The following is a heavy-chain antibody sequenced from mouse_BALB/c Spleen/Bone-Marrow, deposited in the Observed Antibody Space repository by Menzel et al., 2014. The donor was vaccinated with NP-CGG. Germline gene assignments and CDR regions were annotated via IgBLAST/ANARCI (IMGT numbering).Heavy chain of an antibody. CDR2: IDPASGDT. J-gene: IGHJ3*01. CDR3: VSYYYGSSSFAY. V-gene: IGHV14-3*02. CDR1: GFNIKDTY. Sequence: VQLQQSGAELVKPGASVKLSCTASGFNIKDTYMHWVKQRPEQGLEWIGRIDPASGDTKYDPKFQGKATITADTSSNTAYLQLSSLTSEDTAVYYCVSYYYGSSSFAYWGQGTMVTVSA. D-gene: IGHD1-1*01.